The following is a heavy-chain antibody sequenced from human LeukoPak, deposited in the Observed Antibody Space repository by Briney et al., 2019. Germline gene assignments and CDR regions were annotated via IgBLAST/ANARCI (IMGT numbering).Heavy chain of an antibody. CDR2: INSGGGT. CDR3: AKLTRNFDTSGLNDY. D-gene: IGHD3-22*01. V-gene: IGHV3-23*01. J-gene: IGHJ4*02. CDR1: GFTFSTHG. Sequence: GRSLRLSCAASGFTFSTHGMNWVRLAPGKGLEWVSGINSGGGTYYAEYVKGRFTISRDNSKNTLYLQMNSLRAEDTAVYYCAKLTRNFDTSGLNDYWGQGTLVTVSS.